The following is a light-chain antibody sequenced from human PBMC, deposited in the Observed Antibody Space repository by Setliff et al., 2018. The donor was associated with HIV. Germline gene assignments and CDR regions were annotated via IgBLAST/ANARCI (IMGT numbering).Light chain of an antibody. CDR1: SSDVGLYNY. Sequence: QSVLTQPRSVSGSPGQSVTISCTGTSSDVGLYNYVSWYQQHPGKAPKLMIYDVTQRPSGVPDRFSGSKSGNTASLTISGLQAGDEADYYCQSYDTSLSGVFGTGTKVTVL. CDR3: QSYDTSLSGV. V-gene: IGLV2-11*01. J-gene: IGLJ1*01. CDR2: DVT.